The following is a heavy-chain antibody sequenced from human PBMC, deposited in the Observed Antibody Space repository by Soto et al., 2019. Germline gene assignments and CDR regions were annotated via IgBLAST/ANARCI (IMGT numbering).Heavy chain of an antibody. CDR3: XXAXAXXXYFDY. CDR2: INAGNGNK. Sequence: QVQLVQSGAEEKKPGASVKVSCKASGYTFTGYAMHWVRQAPGQXLECMGWINAGNGNKKYAQKFQGRVTITRDTXXXXXXXXXXXXXXXXXXXXXXXXAXAXXXYFDYWGQGTLVTVSS. CDR1: GYTFTGYA. J-gene: IGHJ4*02. V-gene: IGHV1-3*05.